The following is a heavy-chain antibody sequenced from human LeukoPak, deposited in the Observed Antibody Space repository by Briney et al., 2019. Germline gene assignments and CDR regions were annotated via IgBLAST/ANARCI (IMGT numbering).Heavy chain of an antibody. Sequence: SETLSLTCTVSGGPISSYYWSWIRQPPGKGLEWIGYIYYSGSTNYNPSLKSRVTISVDTSKNQFSLKPSSVTAADTAMYYCARHWDSSAYLNWFDPWGQGTLVSVSS. CDR2: IYYSGST. CDR3: ARHWDSSAYLNWFDP. J-gene: IGHJ5*02. CDR1: GGPISSYY. V-gene: IGHV4-59*08. D-gene: IGHD3-22*01.